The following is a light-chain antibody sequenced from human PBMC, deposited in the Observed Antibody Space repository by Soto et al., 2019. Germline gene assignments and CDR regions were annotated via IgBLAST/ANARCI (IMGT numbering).Light chain of an antibody. V-gene: IGKV3-15*01. Sequence: EIVMTQSPATLSVSPGERATLSCRASQSVSSNLAWYQQKPGQAPRLLIYGASTRATGIPARFSGSESGTEYTLTISSLQSEDSAIYYCQQYNNWLGTFGQGTKVEIK. CDR3: QQYNNWLGT. CDR1: QSVSSN. J-gene: IGKJ1*01. CDR2: GAS.